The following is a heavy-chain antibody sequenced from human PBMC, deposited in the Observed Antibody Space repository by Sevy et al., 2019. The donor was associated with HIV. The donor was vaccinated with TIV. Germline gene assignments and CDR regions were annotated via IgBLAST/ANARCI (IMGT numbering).Heavy chain of an antibody. D-gene: IGHD3-22*01. CDR2: IWNDRGNK. V-gene: IGHV3-33*01. CDR1: GFTFSRYG. Sequence: GGSLRISCAASGFTFSRYGMHWVRQAPGKGLEWVAVIWNDRGNKHYADSVKGRFTISRDNSKNTLYLQMNSLRAEDTAVYYCASRPNNYYDSSGSSGDDAFDIWGQGTMVTVSS. J-gene: IGHJ3*02. CDR3: ASRPNNYYDSSGSSGDDAFDI.